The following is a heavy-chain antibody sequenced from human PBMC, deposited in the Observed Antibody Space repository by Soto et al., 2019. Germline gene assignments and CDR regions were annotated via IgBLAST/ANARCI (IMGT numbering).Heavy chain of an antibody. CDR2: ISSSGGAI. D-gene: IGHD6-13*01. Sequence: EVQLVESGGDLVQPGGSLRLSCAASGFIFSDYTMTWVRQAPGRGLEFVSHISSSGGAIFYAESVKGRFTVSRDNAKNSLSLQRNSLRDEDTAVYFCARDHGGSTWFVGVYYFVGMDVWGQGTAVNASS. J-gene: IGHJ6*02. V-gene: IGHV3-48*02. CDR3: ARDHGGSTWFVGVYYFVGMDV. CDR1: GFIFSDYT.